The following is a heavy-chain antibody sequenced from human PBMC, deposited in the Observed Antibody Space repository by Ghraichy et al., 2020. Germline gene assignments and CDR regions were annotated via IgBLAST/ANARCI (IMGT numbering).Heavy chain of an antibody. V-gene: IGHV4-59*01. CDR2: IYYSGST. Sequence: SETLSLTCTVSGGSISSYYWSWIRQPPGKGLEWIGYIYYSGSTNYNPSLKSRVTISVDTSKNQFSLKLSSVTAADTAVYYCARGTSRTLGYLEGGEYFQHWGQGTLVTVSS. D-gene: IGHD3-16*02. CDR1: GGSISSYY. CDR3: ARGTSRTLGYLEGGEYFQH. J-gene: IGHJ1*01.